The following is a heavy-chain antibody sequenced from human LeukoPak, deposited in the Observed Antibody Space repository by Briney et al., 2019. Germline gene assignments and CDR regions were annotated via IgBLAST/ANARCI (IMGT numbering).Heavy chain of an antibody. CDR2: ISAYNGNT. CDR3: AGVWWFGDPLGLDAFDI. V-gene: IGHV1-18*01. J-gene: IGHJ3*02. D-gene: IGHD3-10*01. CDR1: GYTFTSYG. Sequence: ASVKVSCKASGYTFTSYGISWVRQAPAQGLEWMGWISAYNGNTNYAQKLQGRVTMTTDTSTSTAYMELRSLRSDDTAVYYCAGVWWFGDPLGLDAFDIWGQGTMVTVSS.